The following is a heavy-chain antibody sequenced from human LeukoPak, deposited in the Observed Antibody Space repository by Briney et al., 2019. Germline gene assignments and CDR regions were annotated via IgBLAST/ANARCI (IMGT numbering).Heavy chain of an antibody. CDR2: TSSDGRNA. D-gene: IGHD5-18*01. CDR1: GFAFSSSP. J-gene: IGHJ4*02. CDR3: VPHINYSYQY. V-gene: IGHV3-64D*06. Sequence: GGSLRLSCSASGFAFSSSPMHWVRQAPGKTLEYVSATSSDGRNAYYADSVKGRFTMSRDNSKNTLSLRMSGLRPEDTAVYYCVPHINYSYQYWGRGTQVTVS.